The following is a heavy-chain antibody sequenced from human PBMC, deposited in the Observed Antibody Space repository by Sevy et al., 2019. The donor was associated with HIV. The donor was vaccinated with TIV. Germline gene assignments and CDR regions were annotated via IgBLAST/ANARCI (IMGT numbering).Heavy chain of an antibody. CDR3: ARVDEQRWLRLYYFDY. CDR1: GFTFSNYA. Sequence: GGSLRLSCAASGFTFSNYAMHWVRQAPGKGLEWVAVISYDGSNKSYADSVKGRFTISRDNSKNTLYLQMNSLRAEDTAVYYCARVDEQRWLRLYYFDYWGQGTLVTVSS. CDR2: ISYDGSNK. D-gene: IGHD5-12*01. V-gene: IGHV3-30*04. J-gene: IGHJ4*02.